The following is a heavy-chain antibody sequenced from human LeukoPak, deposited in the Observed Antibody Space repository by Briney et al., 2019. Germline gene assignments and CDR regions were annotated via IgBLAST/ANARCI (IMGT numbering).Heavy chain of an antibody. Sequence: SQTLSLTCTVSGGSISSGDYYWSWIRQPPGKGLEWIGYIYYSGSTYYNPSLKSRVTISVDTSKNQFSLKLSSVTAADTAVYYCARVPRYRGVIRYYGMDVWGQGTTVTVSS. J-gene: IGHJ6*02. CDR1: GGSISSGDYY. CDR2: IYYSGST. V-gene: IGHV4-30-4*08. CDR3: ARVPRYRGVIRYYGMDV. D-gene: IGHD3-10*01.